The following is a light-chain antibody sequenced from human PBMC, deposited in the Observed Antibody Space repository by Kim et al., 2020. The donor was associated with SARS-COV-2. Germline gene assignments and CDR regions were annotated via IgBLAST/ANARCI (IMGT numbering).Light chain of an antibody. V-gene: IGLV2-23*02. CDR3: CSYAGSSSWV. CDR2: EVN. J-gene: IGLJ3*02. Sequence: QSALTQPASVSGSPGQSITISCTGTSSDVGIYNLVSWYQQHPGKAPKLMIYEVNKRPSGVSNRFSGSKSDNTASLTISGLQAEEEADYYCCSYAGSSSWVFGGGTQLTVL. CDR1: SSDVGIYNL.